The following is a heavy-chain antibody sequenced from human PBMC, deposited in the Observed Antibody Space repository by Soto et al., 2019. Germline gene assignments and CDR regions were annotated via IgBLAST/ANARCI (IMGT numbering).Heavy chain of an antibody. V-gene: IGHV1-18*04. CDR2: ISGYNGDT. CDR3: ARGITMIVVAPPEAFDI. CDR1: GYTFTNYG. J-gene: IGHJ3*02. Sequence: ASVKVSCKASGYTFTNYGISWVRQAPAQGLECMGWISGYNGDTNYAQKFQGRVTITADKSTSTAYMELSSLRSEDTAVYYCARGITMIVVAPPEAFDIWGQGTMVTVSS. D-gene: IGHD3-22*01.